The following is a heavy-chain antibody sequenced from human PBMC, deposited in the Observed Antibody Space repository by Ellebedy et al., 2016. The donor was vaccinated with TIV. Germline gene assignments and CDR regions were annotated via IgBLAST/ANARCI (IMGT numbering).Heavy chain of an antibody. V-gene: IGHV1-18*01. CDR3: ARDHQKCWFDP. CDR1: GYTFTSYG. Sequence: AASVKVSCKASGYTFTSYGISWVRQAPGQGLEWMGWISTYNGNTKYAQNFQGRVTMTTDTSTSTAYMELRSLRSDDTAVYYCARDHQKCWFDPWGQGTLVTVSS. CDR2: ISTYNGNT. J-gene: IGHJ5*02.